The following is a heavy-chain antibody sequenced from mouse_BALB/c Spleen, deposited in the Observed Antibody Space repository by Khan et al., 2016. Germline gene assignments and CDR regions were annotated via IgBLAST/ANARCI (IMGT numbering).Heavy chain of an antibody. J-gene: IGHJ3*01. Sequence: QMQLEESGAELVRPGTSVKVSCKASGYAFTNYLIEWVKQRPGQGLEWIGVINPGSGGTNYNEKFKGKATLTADKSSSTAYMQLSSLTSDDSAVYFCARADYYGSSGAYWGQGTLVTVSA. CDR2: INPGSGGT. V-gene: IGHV1-54*01. CDR3: ARADYYGSSGAY. D-gene: IGHD1-1*01. CDR1: GYAFTNYL.